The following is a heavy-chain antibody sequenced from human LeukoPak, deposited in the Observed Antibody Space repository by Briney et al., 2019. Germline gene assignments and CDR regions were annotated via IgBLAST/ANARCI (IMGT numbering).Heavy chain of an antibody. CDR3: ARSPPLYMVTPFTDDY. V-gene: IGHV1-2*02. J-gene: IGHJ4*02. D-gene: IGHD2-21*02. CDR1: GYTFTGYY. CDR2: INPNNGGT. Sequence: ASVKVSCKASGYTFTGYYLHWVRQAPGQGLEWMGWINPNNGGTNYAQKFQGRVTMTRDTSISTAYMELSRLRSDDTAVYYCARSPPLYMVTPFTDDYWGQGTLVTVSS.